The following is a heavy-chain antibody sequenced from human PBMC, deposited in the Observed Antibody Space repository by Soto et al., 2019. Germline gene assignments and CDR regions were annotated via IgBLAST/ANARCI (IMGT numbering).Heavy chain of an antibody. CDR2: IWYDGSNK. V-gene: IGHV3-33*01. CDR3: ARERGSSGWDDAFDI. CDR1: GFTFSSYG. J-gene: IGHJ3*02. Sequence: QVQLVESGGGVVQPGRSLRLSCAASGFTFSSYGMHWVRQAPGKGLEWVAVIWYDGSNKYYADSVKGRFTISRDNSKNTLYLQMNSLRAEDTAVYYCARERGSSGWDDAFDIWGQGTMVTVSS. D-gene: IGHD6-19*01.